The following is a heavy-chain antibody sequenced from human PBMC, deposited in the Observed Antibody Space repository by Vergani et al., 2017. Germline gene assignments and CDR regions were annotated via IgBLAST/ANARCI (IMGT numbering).Heavy chain of an antibody. CDR3: AKDDLSYSRGYFDY. CDR1: GFTFSSYG. V-gene: IGHV3-30*02. J-gene: IGHJ4*02. D-gene: IGHD3-22*01. CDR2: IRYDGSNK. Sequence: QVQLVESGGGVVQPGGSLRLSCAASGFTFSSYGMHWVRQAPGKGLEWVAFIRYDGSNKYYADSVKGRFTISRDNSKNTLYLQMNSLRAEDTAVYYCAKDDLSYSRGYFDYWGQGTLVTVSS.